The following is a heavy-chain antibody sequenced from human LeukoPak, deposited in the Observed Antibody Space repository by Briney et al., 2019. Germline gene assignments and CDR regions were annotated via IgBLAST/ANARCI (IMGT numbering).Heavy chain of an antibody. CDR1: GGSIGSYY. CDR3: ARVFGASESRGFDH. Sequence: SETLSLTCTVSGGSIGSYYWSWFRQPPGKGLEWIGYIYYSWSTNYNPSLKSRVTISVDTSKNQFSLKLSSVSAADTAVYYCARVFGASESRGFDHWGQGTLVTVSS. J-gene: IGHJ4*02. CDR2: IYYSWST. V-gene: IGHV4-59*01. D-gene: IGHD3-22*01.